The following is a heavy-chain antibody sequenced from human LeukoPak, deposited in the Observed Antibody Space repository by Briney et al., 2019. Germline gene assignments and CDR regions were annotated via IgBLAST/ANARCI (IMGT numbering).Heavy chain of an antibody. D-gene: IGHD3-22*01. CDR1: GGSFSGYY. J-gene: IGHJ4*02. CDR2: INHSGST. Sequence: SETLSLTCAVYGGSFSGYYWSWIRQPPGKGLEWIGEINHSGSTNYNPSLKSRVTISVDTSKNQFSLKLSSVTAADTAVCYCARRTYYYDSSGYYYGRKGWAYFDYWGRGTLVTVSS. CDR3: ARRTYYYDSSGYYYGRKGWAYFDY. V-gene: IGHV4-34*01.